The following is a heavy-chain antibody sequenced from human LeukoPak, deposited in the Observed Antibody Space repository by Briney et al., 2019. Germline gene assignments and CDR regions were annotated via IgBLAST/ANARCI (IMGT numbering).Heavy chain of an antibody. CDR3: AIFHSSSDAFDI. J-gene: IGHJ3*02. D-gene: IGHD6-19*01. V-gene: IGHV1-69*13. CDR2: IIPIFGTA. Sequence: ASVKVSCKASGGTFSSYAISWVRQAPGQGLEWMGGIIPIFGTANYAQKFQGRVTITADESTSTAYMELSSLRSEDTAVYYCAIFHSSSDAFDIWGQGTMVTVSS. CDR1: GGTFSSYA.